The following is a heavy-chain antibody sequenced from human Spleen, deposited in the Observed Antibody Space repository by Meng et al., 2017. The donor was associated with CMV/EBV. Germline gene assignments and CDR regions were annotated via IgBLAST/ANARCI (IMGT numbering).Heavy chain of an antibody. CDR3: ARVRPRYYHYGMDV. CDR2: IYNSGNT. V-gene: IGHV4-59*12. Sequence: SETLSLTCSVSGGSLTSYFWSWIRQSPGKGLEWIGYIYNSGNTNYNPSLKSRVTMSVDTSKNQFSLKMTSVTAADTALYYCARVRPRYYHYGMDVWGQGTTVTVSS. D-gene: IGHD6-6*01. J-gene: IGHJ6*02. CDR1: GGSLTSYF.